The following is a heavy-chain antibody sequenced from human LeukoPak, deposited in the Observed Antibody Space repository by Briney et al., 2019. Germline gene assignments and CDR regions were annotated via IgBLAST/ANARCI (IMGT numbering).Heavy chain of an antibody. CDR3: ARGGYNYDNSGYSYSLGY. Sequence: GGSLRLSCAASGFALSSYWMHWVRQAPGKGLVWVSRINSDGSTTSYADSVKGRFIISRDNAKNTLYLQMNSLRAEDTAVYYCARGGYNYDNSGYSYSLGYWGQGTLVTVSS. CDR1: GFALSSYW. V-gene: IGHV3-74*01. D-gene: IGHD3-22*01. J-gene: IGHJ4*02. CDR2: INSDGSTT.